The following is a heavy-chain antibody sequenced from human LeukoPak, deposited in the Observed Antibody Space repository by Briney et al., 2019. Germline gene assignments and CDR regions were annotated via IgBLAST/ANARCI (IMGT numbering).Heavy chain of an antibody. Sequence: SETLSLTCTVSGGSVSSGSYYWSWIRQPPGKGLEWIGYIFYTGSTNYNPSLKSRVTISVDTSKNQFSLKLRSVTAADTAVYYCARADYGDYRIDYWGQGTLVTVSS. CDR2: IFYTGST. D-gene: IGHD4-17*01. J-gene: IGHJ4*02. CDR3: ARADYGDYRIDY. CDR1: GGSVSSGSYY. V-gene: IGHV4-61*01.